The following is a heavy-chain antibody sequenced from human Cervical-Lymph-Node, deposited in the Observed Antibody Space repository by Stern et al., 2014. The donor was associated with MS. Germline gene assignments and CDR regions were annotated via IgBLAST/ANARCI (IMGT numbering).Heavy chain of an antibody. CDR3: ARKGAIVPAAIENWFDS. V-gene: IGHV4-31*03. J-gene: IGHJ5*01. Sequence: QVQLQESGPGLVKPSQTLSLTCTVSGGSIRSGGYFWSWIRQHPGKGLEWIGYIYHSGSTYSNPSLQRRVTISVDPSKNQFSLNLTSVTAADTAVYYCARKGAIVPAAIENWFDSWGQGTLVTVSS. D-gene: IGHD2-2*01. CDR2: IYHSGST. CDR1: GGSIRSGGYF.